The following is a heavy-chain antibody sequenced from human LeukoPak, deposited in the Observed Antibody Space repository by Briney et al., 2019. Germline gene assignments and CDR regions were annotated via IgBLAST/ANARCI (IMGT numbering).Heavy chain of an antibody. D-gene: IGHD3-3*01. CDR2: IIPIFGTA. V-gene: IGHV1-69*01. CDR3: ARGSLIRRYYDFWSGYRTFYYYYYMDV. J-gene: IGHJ6*03. Sequence: SVKVSCKASGGTFSSYAISWVRQAPGQGLEWMGGIIPIFGTANYAQKFQGRVTITADESTSTAYMELSSLRSEDTAVYYCARGSLIRRYYDFWSGYRTFYYYYYMDVWGKGTTVTVSS. CDR1: GGTFSSYA.